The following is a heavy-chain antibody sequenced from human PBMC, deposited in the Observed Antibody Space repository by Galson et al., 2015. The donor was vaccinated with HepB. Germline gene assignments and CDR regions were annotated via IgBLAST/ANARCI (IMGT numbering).Heavy chain of an antibody. V-gene: IGHV4-61*01. CDR3: ARVGDYGGNSPFDY. Sequence: LSLTCTVSGGSVSSGSYYWSWIRQPPGKGLEWIGYIYYSGSTNYNPSLKSRVTISVDTSKNQFSLKLSSVTAADTAVYYCARVGDYGGNSPFDYWGQGTLVTVSS. J-gene: IGHJ4*02. CDR2: IYYSGST. CDR1: GGSVSSGSYY. D-gene: IGHD4-23*01.